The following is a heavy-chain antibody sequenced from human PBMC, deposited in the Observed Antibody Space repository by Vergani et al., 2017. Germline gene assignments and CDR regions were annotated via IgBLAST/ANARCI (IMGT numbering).Heavy chain of an antibody. CDR1: GFTSSYYG. J-gene: IGHJ1*01. Sequence: QVHLVESGGGVVQPGSSLRLSCVVSGFTSSYYGMHWVRQAPGKGLEWVAVISYDGTQKYYADSVKGRFTISRDNSKSTLYLQMNSLRTEDTAVYYCATKRCGTPGCQIGYFREWGQGTLVTVSS. D-gene: IGHD1-1*01. V-gene: IGHV3-30*03. CDR3: ATKRCGTPGCQIGYFRE. CDR2: ISYDGTQK.